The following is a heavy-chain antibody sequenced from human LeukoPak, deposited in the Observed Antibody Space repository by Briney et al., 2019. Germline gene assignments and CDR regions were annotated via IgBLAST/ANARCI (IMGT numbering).Heavy chain of an antibody. CDR1: GGSISSYY. D-gene: IGHD6-19*01. J-gene: IGHJ4*02. V-gene: IGHV4-59*01. Sequence: PSETLSLTCTVSGGSISSYYWSWIRQPPGKGLEWIGYIYYSGSTNYNPSLKSRVTISVDTSKNQFSLKLSSVTAADTAVYYCAREPAGTGSYSGWGTFDYWGQGTLVTVSS. CDR2: IYYSGST. CDR3: AREPAGTGSYSGWGTFDY.